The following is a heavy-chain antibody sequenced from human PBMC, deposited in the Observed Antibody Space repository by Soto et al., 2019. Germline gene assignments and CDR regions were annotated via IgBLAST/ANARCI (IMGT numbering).Heavy chain of an antibody. CDR3: AKDAGSSSGWPN. CDR2: IGGSGGST. Sequence: GGSMTVSCAAAGFPFRSYSMSWVRQTPGKGLEWVSAIGGSGGSTYYEDAVKGRFTISRDNSKNTLYLQMNSLKAEDTAVYYCAKDAGSSSGWPNWGQGTLVTVSS. D-gene: IGHD6-19*01. J-gene: IGHJ4*02. CDR1: GFPFRSYS. V-gene: IGHV3-23*01.